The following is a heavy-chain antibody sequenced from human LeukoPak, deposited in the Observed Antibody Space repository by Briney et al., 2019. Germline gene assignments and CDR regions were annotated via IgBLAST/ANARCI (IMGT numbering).Heavy chain of an antibody. V-gene: IGHV3-21*01. J-gene: IGHJ4*02. D-gene: IGHD3-3*01. CDR2: ISSSSSYI. CDR1: GFTFSSYS. Sequence: GGSLRLSCAASGFTFSSYSMNWVRQAPGKGLEWVSSISSSSSYIYYADAVKGRFTISRDNAKNSLYMQMNSLRAEDTAVYYSARDRSYDFWSGYSTPDYWGQGTLVTVSS. CDR3: ARDRSYDFWSGYSTPDY.